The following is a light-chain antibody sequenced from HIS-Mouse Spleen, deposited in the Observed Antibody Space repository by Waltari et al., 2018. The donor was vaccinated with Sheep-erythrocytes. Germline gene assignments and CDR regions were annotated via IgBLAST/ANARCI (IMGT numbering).Light chain of an antibody. V-gene: IGKV2-28*01. Sequence: TQPRSVPGSPGQSVTLSCRSSQSLLHSNGYNYLYWYLQKPGQSPQLLIYLGSNRASGVPDRFSGSGSGTDFTLKISRVEAEDVGVYYCMQALQTPIFTFGPGTKVDIK. CDR3: MQALQTPIFT. CDR2: LGS. CDR1: QSLLHSNGYNY. J-gene: IGKJ3*01.